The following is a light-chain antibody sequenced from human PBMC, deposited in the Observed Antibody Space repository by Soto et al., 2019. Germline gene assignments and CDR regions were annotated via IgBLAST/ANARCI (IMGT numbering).Light chain of an antibody. V-gene: IGLV4-69*01. Sequence: QSVLTQSPSASASLGASVKLTCTLSSGRYTYIIAWHQQQPGRGPRYLLSLDSDGRHNKGAGIPDRFSGSSSGAERYLTISSLQSEDEADDYCQTWGTGIHEIFGGGTKLTVL. J-gene: IGLJ2*01. CDR1: SGRYTYI. CDR3: QTWGTGIHEI. CDR2: LDSDGRH.